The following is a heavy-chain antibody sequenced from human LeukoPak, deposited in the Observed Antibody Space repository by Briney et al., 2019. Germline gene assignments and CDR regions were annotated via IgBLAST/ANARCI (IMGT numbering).Heavy chain of an antibody. CDR3: ARSTITMIENWFDP. V-gene: IGHV1-18*01. CDR1: GYTFTSYG. J-gene: IGHJ5*02. CDR2: ISAYNGNT. Sequence: ASVKVSCKASGYTFTSYGISWVRQAPGQGLEWMGWISAYNGNTNYAQKLQGRVTMTTDASTSTAYMELGSLRSDDTAVYYCARSTITMIENWFDPWGQGTLVTVSS. D-gene: IGHD3-22*01.